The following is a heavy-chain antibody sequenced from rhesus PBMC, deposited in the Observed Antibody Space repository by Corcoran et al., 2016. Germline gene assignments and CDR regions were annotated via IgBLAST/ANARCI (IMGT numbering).Heavy chain of an antibody. CDR3: ARGARSPIYFDY. CDR1: GFTFCDYY. D-gene: IGHD2-15*01. V-gene: IGHV3-178*01. CDR2: ISNGCGST. Sequence: EVQLVESGGGLAKPGGSLRLSCAASGFTFCDYYMDWVRQAPGEGLEWGSRISNGCGSTRYADSVNGRFTISRENAKNTLYLQMDGLRAEDTAVYYCARGARSPIYFDYWGQGVLVTVSS. J-gene: IGHJ4*01.